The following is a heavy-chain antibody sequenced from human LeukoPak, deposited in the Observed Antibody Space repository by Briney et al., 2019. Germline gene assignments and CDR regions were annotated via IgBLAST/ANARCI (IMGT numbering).Heavy chain of an antibody. Sequence: GGSLRLTCAASGFTFSDYYMSWIRQAPGKGLEWVSYISSSGSTIYYADSVKGRFTISRDNSKNTLYLQMNSLRAEDTAVYYCAKAPYYDFWSGYSDYWGQGTLVTVSS. CDR3: AKAPYYDFWSGYSDY. CDR2: ISSSGSTI. J-gene: IGHJ4*02. D-gene: IGHD3-3*01. CDR1: GFTFSDYY. V-gene: IGHV3-11*01.